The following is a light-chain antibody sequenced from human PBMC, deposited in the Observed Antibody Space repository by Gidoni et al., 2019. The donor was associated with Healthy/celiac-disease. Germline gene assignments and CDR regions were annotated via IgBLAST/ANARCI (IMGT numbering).Light chain of an antibody. J-gene: IGLJ2*01. CDR1: NIGSKS. CDR2: DDS. Sequence: SYVLTQPSSVSVAPGKTARITCGGNNIGSKSVHWYQVKPGQAPVLVVFDDSDRPSGIPERFSGSNSGNTATLTISRVEAGDEADYYCQVWESSSDHVVFGGGTKLTVL. CDR3: QVWESSSDHVV. V-gene: IGLV3-21*03.